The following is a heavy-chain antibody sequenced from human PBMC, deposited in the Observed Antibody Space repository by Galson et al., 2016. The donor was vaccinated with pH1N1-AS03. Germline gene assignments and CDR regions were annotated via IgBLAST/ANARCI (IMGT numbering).Heavy chain of an antibody. Sequence: SLRLSCAASGFTFYSYAMTWVRQAPGKGLEWVSAISGGVGHTYYADSVKGRFTISRDNSKNTLYLQMNSLRAEDTAVYYCARDRTFDSSGYSDYYYYYGMDVWGQGTTVTVSS. D-gene: IGHD3-22*01. CDR2: ISGGVGHT. V-gene: IGHV3-23*01. CDR1: GFTFYSYA. J-gene: IGHJ6*02. CDR3: ARDRTFDSSGYSDYYYYYGMDV.